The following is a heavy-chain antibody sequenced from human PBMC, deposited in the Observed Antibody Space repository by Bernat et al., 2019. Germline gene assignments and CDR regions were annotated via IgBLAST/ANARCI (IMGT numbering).Heavy chain of an antibody. CDR1: GFTFNNYG. V-gene: IGHV3-33*01. CDR2: IWYDGSNK. Sequence: QVQLVESGGGVVQPGRSLRLSCAASGFTFNNYGMHWVRQAPGKGLEWVAVIWYDGSNKYNAESVKGRFTISRDNSKNTLYLQMNSLRAEDTAVYYCARDHCSATSCYMNYYDYYGMDVWGQGTTVTVSS. J-gene: IGHJ6*02. CDR3: ARDHCSATSCYMNYYDYYGMDV. D-gene: IGHD2-2*02.